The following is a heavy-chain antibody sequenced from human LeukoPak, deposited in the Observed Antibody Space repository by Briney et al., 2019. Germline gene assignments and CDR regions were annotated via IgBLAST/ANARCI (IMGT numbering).Heavy chain of an antibody. J-gene: IGHJ6*03. V-gene: IGHV3-21*01. CDR1: GFTFSIYE. Sequence: GGSLRLSCAASGFTFSIYEMNWVRQAPGKGLEWVSSISSSSSYIYYADSVKGRFTISRDNAKNSLYLQMNSLRAEDTAVYYCASHVGDLYYYYYMDVWGKGTTVTVSS. CDR2: ISSSSSYI. D-gene: IGHD2-21*02. CDR3: ASHVGDLYYYYYMDV.